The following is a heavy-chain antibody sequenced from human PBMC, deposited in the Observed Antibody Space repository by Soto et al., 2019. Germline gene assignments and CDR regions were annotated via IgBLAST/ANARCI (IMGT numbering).Heavy chain of an antibody. CDR3: ATRTYYYDSSGYYVGFYFDY. CDR1: GYTLTELS. D-gene: IGHD3-22*01. V-gene: IGHV1-24*01. CDR2: FDPEDGET. Sequence: QVQLVQSGAEVKKPGASVKVSCKVSGYTLTELSMHWVRQAPGKGLEWMGGFDPEDGETIYAQKFQGRVTMTEDTSTETAYMELSSLRSEDTAVYYCATRTYYYDSSGYYVGFYFDYWGQGTLVTVSS. J-gene: IGHJ4*02.